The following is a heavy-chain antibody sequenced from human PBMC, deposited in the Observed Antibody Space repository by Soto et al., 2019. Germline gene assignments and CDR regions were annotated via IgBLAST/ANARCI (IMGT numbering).Heavy chain of an antibody. J-gene: IGHJ3*02. CDR1: GFTFSSYG. CDR3: ARDRSDYGGYSAFDI. Sequence: GGSLRLSCAASGFTFSSYGMHWVRQAPGEGLEWVAVIWYDGSNKYYADSVKGRFTISRDNSKNTLYLQMNSLRAEDTAVYYCARDRSDYGGYSAFDIWGQGTMVTVSS. D-gene: IGHD4-17*01. CDR2: IWYDGSNK. V-gene: IGHV3-33*01.